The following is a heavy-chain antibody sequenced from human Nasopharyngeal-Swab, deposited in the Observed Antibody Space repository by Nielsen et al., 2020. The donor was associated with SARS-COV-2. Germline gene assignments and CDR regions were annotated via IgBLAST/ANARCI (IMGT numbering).Heavy chain of an antibody. Sequence: ESLKISCAASGFTFSSYSMNWVRQAPGKGPEWIGEINHSGSTNYNPSLKSRVTISGDTSKNQFSLKLNSLTAADTAVYYCARGVVTRTNGVWVDCWGQGTLVTVSS. V-gene: IGHV4-34*01. D-gene: IGHD2-8*01. CDR1: GFTFSSYS. CDR2: INHSGST. CDR3: ARGVVTRTNGVWVDC. J-gene: IGHJ4*02.